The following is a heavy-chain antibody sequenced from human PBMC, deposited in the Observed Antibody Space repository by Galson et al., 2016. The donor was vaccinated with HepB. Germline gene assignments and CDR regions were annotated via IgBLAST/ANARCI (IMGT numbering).Heavy chain of an antibody. Sequence: SVKVSCKASGYTFTGYAMNWVRQAPGQGLEWMAWIDPNTGNPTYAQGFTGRFVLSLDTSGSTAYLEISSLKADDTAVYFCARGESYYGGAKYWGQGTLVTVSS. J-gene: IGHJ4*02. CDR2: IDPNTGNP. D-gene: IGHD1-26*01. CDR1: GYTFTGYA. V-gene: IGHV7-4-1*02. CDR3: ARGESYYGGAKY.